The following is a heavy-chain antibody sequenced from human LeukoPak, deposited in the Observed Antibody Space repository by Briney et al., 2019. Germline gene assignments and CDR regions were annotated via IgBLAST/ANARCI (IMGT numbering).Heavy chain of an antibody. CDR2: INSNSADT. J-gene: IGHJ1*01. Sequence: ASVKVSCKTSGYSFIDYYIHWVRQAPGQGLEWMGWINSNSADTNYAQNFQGRVTMTRDTSISTAYMELSRLRSDDAALYYCARIGISARGTNFHHWGQGTLVTVSS. CDR3: ARIGISARGTNFHH. D-gene: IGHD6-13*01. V-gene: IGHV1-2*02. CDR1: GYSFIDYY.